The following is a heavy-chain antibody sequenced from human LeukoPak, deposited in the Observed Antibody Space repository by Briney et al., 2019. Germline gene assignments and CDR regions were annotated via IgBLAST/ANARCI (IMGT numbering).Heavy chain of an antibody. CDR1: GFTFDDYA. CDR3: ANGQVVFTACLDY. J-gene: IGHJ4*02. V-gene: IGHV3-9*01. Sequence: SLRLSCAASGFTFDDYAMHGVRQAPGKGLEWVSGINWNSGSIGYADSVKGRFTISRDNAKNSLYLQMNSLRTEDTALYYCANGQVVFTACLDYWGQGTLVTVSS. CDR2: INWNSGSI. D-gene: IGHD3-22*01.